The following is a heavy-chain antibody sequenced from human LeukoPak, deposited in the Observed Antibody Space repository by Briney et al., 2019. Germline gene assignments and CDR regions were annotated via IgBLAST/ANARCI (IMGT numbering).Heavy chain of an antibody. CDR2: ISGRGGST. Sequence: AGGSLRLSCAASGFTFSSYSMNWVRQAPGKGLEWVSTISGRGGSTYYADSVKGRFTISRDNSKNTLYLQMNSLRAEDTALYYCARYCSTTSCQGAYYGMDVWGQGTTVTVSS. D-gene: IGHD2-2*01. J-gene: IGHJ6*02. CDR1: GFTFSSYS. V-gene: IGHV3-23*01. CDR3: ARYCSTTSCQGAYYGMDV.